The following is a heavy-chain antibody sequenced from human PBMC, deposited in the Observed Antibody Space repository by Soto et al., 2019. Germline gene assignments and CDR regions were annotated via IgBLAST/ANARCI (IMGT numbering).Heavy chain of an antibody. J-gene: IGHJ5*02. Sequence: GGSLRLSCAASGFTFSSYAMSWVRQAPGKGLEWVSAISGSGGSTYYADSVKGRFTISRDNSKNTLYLQMNSLRAEDTAVYYCAKEEIGYCSGGSCYYNWFDPWGQGTLVTVSS. CDR3: AKEEIGYCSGGSCYYNWFDP. V-gene: IGHV3-23*01. CDR1: GFTFSSYA. D-gene: IGHD2-15*01. CDR2: ISGSGGST.